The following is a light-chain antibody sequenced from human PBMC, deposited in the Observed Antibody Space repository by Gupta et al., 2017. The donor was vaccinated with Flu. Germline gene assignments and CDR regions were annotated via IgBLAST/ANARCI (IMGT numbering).Light chain of an antibody. V-gene: IGKV3-15*01. CDR2: GAA. Sequence: EIVMTQSPATLSVSPGERATLSCRASQSVSSNLAWYQQKPGQAPRLLIYGAATRATGIPARLSGRGSGTEFTLTISSRQAEDFAVSSCQQEKNWPPLNLGGGTKVEIK. CDR3: QQEKNWPPLN. CDR1: QSVSSN. J-gene: IGKJ4*01.